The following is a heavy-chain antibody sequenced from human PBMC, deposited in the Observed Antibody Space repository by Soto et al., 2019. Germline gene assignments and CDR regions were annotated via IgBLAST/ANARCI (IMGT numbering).Heavy chain of an antibody. Sequence: PGGSLRLSCAASGFTFSSYAMSWVRQAPGKGLEWVSAISGSGGSTYYADSVKGRFTISRDNSKNTLYLQMNSLRAEDTAVYYCAKRALGAIFGVVINGFDPWGQGTLVTVSS. J-gene: IGHJ5*02. CDR3: AKRALGAIFGVVINGFDP. V-gene: IGHV3-23*01. CDR2: ISGSGGST. D-gene: IGHD3-3*01. CDR1: GFTFSSYA.